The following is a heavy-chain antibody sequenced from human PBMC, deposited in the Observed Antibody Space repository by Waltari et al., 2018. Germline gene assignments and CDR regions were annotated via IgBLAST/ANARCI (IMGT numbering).Heavy chain of an antibody. CDR1: GGTFRTYG. CDR3: ARDMNISDGFDI. V-gene: IGHV1-69*13. J-gene: IGHJ3*02. Sequence: QVQLVQSGAEVKKPGSSVKVSCKVSGGTFRTYGVSWGRQAPGQRPEWMGRIIPMFGTTKYAQKFHGRVTVTADQSTSTVYMGLSGLRSEDTALYYCARDMNISDGFDIWGQGTMVTVSS. CDR2: IIPMFGTT.